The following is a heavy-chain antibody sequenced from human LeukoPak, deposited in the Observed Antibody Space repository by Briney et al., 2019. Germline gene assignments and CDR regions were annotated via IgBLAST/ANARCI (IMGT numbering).Heavy chain of an antibody. J-gene: IGHJ4*02. D-gene: IGHD5-24*01. V-gene: IGHV1-2*02. CDR2: INPNSGGT. CDR3: ARESGVEMATIKRDFDY. Sequence: ASVKVSCKASGYTFTGYYMHWVRQAPGQGLEWMGWINPNSGGTNYAQKFQGRVTMTRDTSISTAYMELSRLRSDDTAVYYCARESGVEMATIKRDFDYWGQGTLGTVSS. CDR1: GYTFTGYY.